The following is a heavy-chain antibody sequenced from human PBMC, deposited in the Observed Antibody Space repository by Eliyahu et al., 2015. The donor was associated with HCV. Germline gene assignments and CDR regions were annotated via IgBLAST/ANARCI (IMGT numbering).Heavy chain of an antibody. J-gene: IGHJ4*02. Sequence: EVQLLESGGGLVQPGGSLRLSCAASGFTFSSYTMSWVRQAPGKGLEWVSGISAGGTNTYYADSVKGRFTISRDNSKNTLHLQMNSLRVEDTAVYYCVKNYYHSSGRPYYFDSWGQGTLVTVSS. D-gene: IGHD3-22*01. CDR2: ISAGGTNT. V-gene: IGHV3-23*01. CDR1: GFTFSSYT. CDR3: VKNYYHSSGRPYYFDS.